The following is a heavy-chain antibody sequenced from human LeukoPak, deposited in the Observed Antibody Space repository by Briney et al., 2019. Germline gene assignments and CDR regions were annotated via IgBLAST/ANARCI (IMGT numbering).Heavy chain of an antibody. Sequence: GTSLRLSCAVSGFAFSSLAMHWVRQAPGKGLEWVAFISYDGNNQYYADSVKGRFTISRDNSKNTLYLQMNSLRAEDTAVYYCGKNRYSGSLSPFDIWGQGTMVTVSS. CDR2: ISYDGNNQ. CDR1: GFAFSSLA. CDR3: GKNRYSGSLSPFDI. D-gene: IGHD1-26*01. J-gene: IGHJ3*02. V-gene: IGHV3-30-3*01.